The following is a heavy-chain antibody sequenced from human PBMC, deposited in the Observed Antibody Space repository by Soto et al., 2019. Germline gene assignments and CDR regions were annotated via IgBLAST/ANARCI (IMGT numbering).Heavy chain of an antibody. Sequence: PGGSLRLSCAASGFTFSSYDMHWVRQATGKGLEWVSAIGTAGDTYYPGSVKGRFTISRENAKNSLYLQMNSLRAGDTAVYYCARTPRPYGSGKGYYFDYWGQGTLVTVSS. D-gene: IGHD3-10*01. CDR2: IGTAGDT. V-gene: IGHV3-13*01. J-gene: IGHJ4*02. CDR3: ARTPRPYGSGKGYYFDY. CDR1: GFTFSSYD.